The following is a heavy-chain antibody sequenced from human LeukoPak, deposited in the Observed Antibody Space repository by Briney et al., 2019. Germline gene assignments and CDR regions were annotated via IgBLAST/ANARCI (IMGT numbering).Heavy chain of an antibody. CDR1: GFTFSSYT. J-gene: IGHJ4*02. CDR3: ARDGNYDFWSGLFDY. V-gene: IGHV3-7*01. D-gene: IGHD3-3*01. Sequence: PGGSLRLSCAASGFTFSSYTMHWVRQAPGKGLEWVANIKQDGSEKYYVDSVKGRFTISRDNAKNSLYLQMNSLRAEDTAVYYCARDGNYDFWSGLFDYWGQGTLVTVSS. CDR2: IKQDGSEK.